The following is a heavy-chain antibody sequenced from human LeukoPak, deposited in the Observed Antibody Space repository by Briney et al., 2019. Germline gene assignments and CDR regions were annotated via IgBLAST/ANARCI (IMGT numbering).Heavy chain of an antibody. CDR3: VKGDDYMFDY. D-gene: IGHD4-11*01. CDR2: IYYSGST. J-gene: IGHJ4*02. Sequence: PSETLSLTCTVSGGSISSGDYYWSWIRQPPGKGLECIGYIYYSGSTYYNPSLKSRVTMSVDKSKNQLSLRVNSVTATDAAMYYCVKGDDYMFDYWGQGTLVTVSS. CDR1: GGSISSGDYY. V-gene: IGHV4-30-4*01.